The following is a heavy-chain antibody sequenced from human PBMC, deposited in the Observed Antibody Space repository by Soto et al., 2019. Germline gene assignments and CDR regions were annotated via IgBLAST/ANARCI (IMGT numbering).Heavy chain of an antibody. CDR3: ARMYYYDTSGYHFDGGDY. V-gene: IGHV4-34*01. D-gene: IGHD3-22*01. Sequence: PSETLSLTCAVYGGSFSGHYWSWIRQPPGKGLEWIGEINHSGITNYNPSLKSRVTMSVDTSKKQFYLKLTSLTAADTAVYYCARMYYYDTSGYHFDGGDYWGQGTLVTVS. CDR1: GGSFSGHY. CDR2: INHSGIT. J-gene: IGHJ4*02.